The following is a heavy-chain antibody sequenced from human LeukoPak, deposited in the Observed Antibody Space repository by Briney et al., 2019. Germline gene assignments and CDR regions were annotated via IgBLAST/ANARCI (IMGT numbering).Heavy chain of an antibody. CDR1: GGSLSHYY. V-gene: IGHV4-34*01. CDR2: INHSGST. CDR3: ARGPASGSNFAWFDP. J-gene: IGHJ5*02. Sequence: KPSETLSLTCAVYGGSLSHYYWSWIRQPPGKGLEWIGEINHSGSTNYNPSLKSRVTISVDMSKNQFSLELTSVTAADTAVYYCARGPASGSNFAWFDPWGQETLVTVSS. D-gene: IGHD3-10*01.